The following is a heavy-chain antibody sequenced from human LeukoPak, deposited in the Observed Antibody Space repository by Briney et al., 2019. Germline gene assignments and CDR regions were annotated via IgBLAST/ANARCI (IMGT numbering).Heavy chain of an antibody. Sequence: GASLKISCKGSGYSFISYWIVWVRQMPGKGLEWMGIIYPGDSDTRYSPSFQGQVTISADKSISTAYLQWSSLKTSDTAMYYCARHVGYYGSGSYWFDPWGQGTLVTVSS. J-gene: IGHJ5*02. D-gene: IGHD3-10*01. CDR1: GYSFISYW. CDR2: IYPGDSDT. CDR3: ARHVGYYGSGSYWFDP. V-gene: IGHV5-51*01.